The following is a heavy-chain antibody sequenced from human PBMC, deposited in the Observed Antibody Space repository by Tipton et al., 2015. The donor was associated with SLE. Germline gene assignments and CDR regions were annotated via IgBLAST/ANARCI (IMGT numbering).Heavy chain of an antibody. CDR1: GGSISSYY. CDR3: ARLYCSSTSCYSSAFDV. J-gene: IGHJ3*01. CDR2: MYYSGST. V-gene: IGHV4-59*01. Sequence: TLSLTCTVSGGSISSYYWSWIRQPPGKGLEWIGYMYYSGSTDYNPSLKSRVTISADTSKDQFSLKLSSVTAADTAVYYCARLYCSSTSCYSSAFDVWGQGTIVTVSS. D-gene: IGHD2-2*01.